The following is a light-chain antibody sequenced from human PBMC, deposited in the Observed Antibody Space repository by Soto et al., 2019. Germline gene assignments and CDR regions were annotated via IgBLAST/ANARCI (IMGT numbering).Light chain of an antibody. CDR2: DVS. V-gene: IGLV2-14*01. CDR3: SSYTSSSVLV. CDR1: SGDVGGYNY. Sequence: QSVLTQPASVSRSPGQTITISCTGTSGDVGGYNYVSWYQQHPGKAPKLMIYDVSNRPSGVSNRFSGSKSGNTASLTISGLQAEDEADYYCSSYTSSSVLVFGTGTKVTVL. J-gene: IGLJ1*01.